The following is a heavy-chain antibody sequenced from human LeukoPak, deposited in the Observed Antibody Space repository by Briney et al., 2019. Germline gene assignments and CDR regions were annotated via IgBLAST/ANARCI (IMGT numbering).Heavy chain of an antibody. D-gene: IGHD2-2*01. V-gene: IGHV3-21*01. CDR1: GFTFRSYD. CDR3: ARLTCTSTSCRMDV. J-gene: IGHJ6*02. CDR2: ITSSSTYI. Sequence: PGGSLRLSCAASGFTFRSYDMNWVRQAPGKGLEWVSFITSSSTYIYYADSVKGRFTISRDNAKNSLCLQMNSLRAEDTAVYYCARLTCTSTSCRMDVRGQGTTVTVSS.